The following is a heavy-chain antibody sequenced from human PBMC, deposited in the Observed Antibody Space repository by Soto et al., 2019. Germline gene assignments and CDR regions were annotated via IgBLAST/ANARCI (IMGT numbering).Heavy chain of an antibody. CDR1: GYTFTSYD. CDR2: MNPNSGNT. D-gene: IGHD1-26*01. V-gene: IGHV1-8*01. J-gene: IGHJ4*02. Sequence: QVQLVQSGAEVKKPGASVKVSCKASGYTFTSYDINWVRQATGQGLEWMGWMNPNSGNTGYAQKFQGRGTMTRNTSISTADMELSSLRSEDTAVYYCARVVHPSTSGSYDYWGQGTLVTVSS. CDR3: ARVVHPSTSGSYDY.